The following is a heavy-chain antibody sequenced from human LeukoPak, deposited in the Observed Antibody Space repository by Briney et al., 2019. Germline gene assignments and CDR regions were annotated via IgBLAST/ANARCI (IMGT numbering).Heavy chain of an antibody. CDR3: ARHGGSLGYFDN. CDR2: VYQSGTT. CDR1: SGAISTFY. V-gene: IGHV4-59*08. Sequence: SETLSLTCTVSSGAISTFYWSWIRQPPGKGLEWIGYVYQSGTTSYNPSLKRRVTISADTSKNQFSLRVTSVTAADTAVYYCARHGGSLGYFDNWGQGTLVTVSS. D-gene: IGHD1-26*01. J-gene: IGHJ4*02.